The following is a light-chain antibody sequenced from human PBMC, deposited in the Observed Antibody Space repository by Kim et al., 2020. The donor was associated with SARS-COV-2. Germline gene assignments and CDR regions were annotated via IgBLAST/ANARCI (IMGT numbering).Light chain of an antibody. J-gene: IGLJ2*01. CDR1: SLRYYY. CDR3: NSRDSSGSHVI. CDR2: GKT. Sequence: VDLGQTVRITCQGDSLRYYYASWYQQKPRQAPILVIYGKTNRPSGIPDRFSGFSSGDIASLTITGAQAEDEADYYCNSRDSSGSHVIFGGGTQLTV. V-gene: IGLV3-19*01.